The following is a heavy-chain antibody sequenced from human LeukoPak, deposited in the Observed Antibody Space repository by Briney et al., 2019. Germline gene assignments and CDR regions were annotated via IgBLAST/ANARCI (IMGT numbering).Heavy chain of an antibody. CDR2: IYSGGNT. CDR3: ARERQLDYDGFDI. CDR1: GFTFSSYA. Sequence: GGSLRLSCAASGFTFSSYAMSWVRQAPGKGLEWVSVIYSGGNTYYADSVKGRFTISRNNSKNTLYLQMNSLRAEDTAVYYCARERQLDYDGFDIWGQGTMVTVSS. D-gene: IGHD6-13*01. V-gene: IGHV3-53*01. J-gene: IGHJ3*02.